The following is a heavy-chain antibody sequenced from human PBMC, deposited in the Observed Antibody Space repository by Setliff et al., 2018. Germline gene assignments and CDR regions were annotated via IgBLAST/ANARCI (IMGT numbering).Heavy chain of an antibody. CDR2: IYHSGST. D-gene: IGHD3-3*01. CDR1: GGSISSSNW. CDR3: ARDLTYYDFWSGYYSPRAFDI. J-gene: IGHJ3*02. V-gene: IGHV4-4*02. Sequence: SETLSLTCAVSGGSISSSNWGSWVRQPPGKGLEWIGEIYHSGSTNYNPSLKSRVTISVDKSKNQFSLKLSSVTAADTAVYYCARDLTYYDFWSGYYSPRAFDIWGQGTMVTVSS.